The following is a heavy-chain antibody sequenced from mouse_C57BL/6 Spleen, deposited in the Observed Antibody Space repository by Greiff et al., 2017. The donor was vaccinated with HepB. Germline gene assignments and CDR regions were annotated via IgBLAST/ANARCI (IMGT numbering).Heavy chain of an antibody. CDR1: GYAFSSSW. Sequence: QVQLKQSGPELVKPGASVKISCKASGYAFSSSWMNWVKQRPGKGLEWIGRIYPGDGDTNYNGKFKGKATLTADKSSSTAYMQLSSLTSEDSAVYFCARSDGNYGYFDVWGTGTTVTVSS. V-gene: IGHV1-82*01. J-gene: IGHJ1*03. D-gene: IGHD2-1*01. CDR3: ARSDGNYGYFDV. CDR2: IYPGDGDT.